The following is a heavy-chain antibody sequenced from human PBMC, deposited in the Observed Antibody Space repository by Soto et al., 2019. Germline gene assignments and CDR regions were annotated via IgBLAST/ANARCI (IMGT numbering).Heavy chain of an antibody. V-gene: IGHV3-23*04. Sequence: EVQLVESGGGLVQPGGSLRLSCAASGFTFSTYAMSWVRQAPGKGLEWVSTINGACGTTYYADSVKGRFTISRDNSNNMLNPQMNSLRAEDTAVYYGARAVEMVTAGANVDWWGHGALVTVSS. CDR1: GFTFSTYA. J-gene: IGHJ5*01. CDR3: ARAVEMVTAGANVDW. D-gene: IGHD2-21*02. CDR2: INGACGTT.